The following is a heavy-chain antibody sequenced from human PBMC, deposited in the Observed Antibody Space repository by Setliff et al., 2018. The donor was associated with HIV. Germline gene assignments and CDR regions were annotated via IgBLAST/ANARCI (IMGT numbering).Heavy chain of an antibody. J-gene: IGHJ6*03. CDR1: EFTYSDYY. D-gene: IGHD6-19*01. Sequence: WASVKVSCKASEFTYSDYYIHWVRQAPGQGLECMGWINPNTGGTVYAQKFQGRVIMTRDTSARTAHMELASLTSDDTGVYYCVRDRSDWLRGDFYMDVWGNGTTVTVSS. CDR3: VRDRSDWLRGDFYMDV. CDR2: INPNTGGT. V-gene: IGHV1-2*02.